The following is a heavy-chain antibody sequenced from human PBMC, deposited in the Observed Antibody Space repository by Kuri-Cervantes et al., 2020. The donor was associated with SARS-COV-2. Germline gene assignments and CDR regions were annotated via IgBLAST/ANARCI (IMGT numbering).Heavy chain of an antibody. D-gene: IGHD3-22*01. CDR3: AYDSSAFHFDY. V-gene: IGHV3-30*18. CDR1: GFTFNNYA. Sequence: GGSLRLSCATSGFTFNNYAMHWVRQTPGEGLEWVAVISYDGSNKYYTDSVKGRFTISRDNSKNTLYLQMNSLRAEDTAVYYCAYDSSAFHFDYWGQGTLVTVSS. CDR2: ISYDGSNK. J-gene: IGHJ4*02.